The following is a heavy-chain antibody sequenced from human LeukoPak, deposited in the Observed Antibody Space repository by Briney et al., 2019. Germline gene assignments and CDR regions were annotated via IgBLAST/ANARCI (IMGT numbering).Heavy chain of an antibody. V-gene: IGHV3-23*01. Sequence: GGSLEPSCAASEFTFSSYAMGWFGKAPGKGLEWVSAISGSGGSTYYADSVKGRFTISRDNSKNTLYLQMNSLRAEDTAVYYCALGRFGEFDFDYWGQGTLVTVSS. CDR3: ALGRFGEFDFDY. J-gene: IGHJ4*02. CDR2: ISGSGGST. CDR1: EFTFSSYA. D-gene: IGHD3-10*01.